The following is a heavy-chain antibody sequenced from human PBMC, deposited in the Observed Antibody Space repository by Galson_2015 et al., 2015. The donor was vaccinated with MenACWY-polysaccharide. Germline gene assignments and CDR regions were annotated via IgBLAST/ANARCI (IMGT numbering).Heavy chain of an antibody. V-gene: IGHV3-30*03. J-gene: IGHJ3*02. Sequence: SLRLSCAASGVTFSNYGMHWVRQAPGKGLEWVAVISYDGGTKYYADSVKGRFTISRDKSRNTLYLQMDSLRPEDTAVYFCAREGSRIVFHAFDTWGQGTMV. CDR2: ISYDGGTK. D-gene: IGHD6-13*01. CDR3: AREGSRIVFHAFDT. CDR1: GVTFSNYG.